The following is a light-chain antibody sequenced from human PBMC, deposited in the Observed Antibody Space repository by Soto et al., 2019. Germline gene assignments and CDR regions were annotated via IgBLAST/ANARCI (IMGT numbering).Light chain of an antibody. Sequence: IVMTQSPATLSVSPWERATLSCRASQSVSSNLAWYQQKPGQAPRLLIYGASTRATGIPARFSGSGSGTEFTLTISSLQSEDFAVYYCQQYSTSPTFGEGTRLEIK. J-gene: IGKJ5*01. CDR2: GAS. CDR1: QSVSSN. CDR3: QQYSTSPT. V-gene: IGKV3-15*01.